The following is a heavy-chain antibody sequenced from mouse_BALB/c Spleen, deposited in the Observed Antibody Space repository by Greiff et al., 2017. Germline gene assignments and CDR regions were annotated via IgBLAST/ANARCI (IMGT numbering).Heavy chain of an antibody. D-gene: IGHD2-2*01. V-gene: IGHV3-6*02. CDR2: ISYDGSN. CDR1: GYSITSGYY. Sequence: EVQLQQSGPGLVKPSQSLSLTCSVTGYSITSGYYWNWIRQFPGNKLEWMGYISYDGSNNYNPSLKNRISITRDTSKNQFFLKLNSVTTEDTATYYCARAIYYGYESFYYYAMDYWGQGTSVTVSS. J-gene: IGHJ4*01. CDR3: ARAIYYGYESFYYYAMDY.